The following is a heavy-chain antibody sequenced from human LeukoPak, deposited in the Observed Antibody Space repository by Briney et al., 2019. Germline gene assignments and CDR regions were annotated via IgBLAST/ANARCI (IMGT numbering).Heavy chain of an antibody. Sequence: SETLSLTCTVSGGSISSGGYYWSWIRQPPGKGLEWIGYIYYSGSTNYNPSLKSRVTISVDTSKNQFSLKLSSVTAADTAVYYCAREGVVGAMGAFDIWGQGTMVTVSS. J-gene: IGHJ3*02. CDR3: AREGVVGAMGAFDI. V-gene: IGHV4-61*08. CDR2: IYYSGST. D-gene: IGHD1-26*01. CDR1: GGSISSGGYY.